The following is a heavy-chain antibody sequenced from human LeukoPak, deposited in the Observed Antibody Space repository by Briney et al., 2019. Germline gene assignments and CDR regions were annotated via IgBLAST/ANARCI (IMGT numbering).Heavy chain of an antibody. CDR1: GFTFSSYA. Sequence: GGSLRLSCAAAGFTFSSYAMSWVRQAPGKGLEWVSAISGSASSTYYADSVKGRFTISRDNSKNTLYLQMNSLRADDTAVYYCAKEAVRDMAYDYWGQGTLIIVSS. D-gene: IGHD2-15*01. CDR3: AKEAVRDMAYDY. V-gene: IGHV3-23*01. CDR2: ISGSASST. J-gene: IGHJ4*02.